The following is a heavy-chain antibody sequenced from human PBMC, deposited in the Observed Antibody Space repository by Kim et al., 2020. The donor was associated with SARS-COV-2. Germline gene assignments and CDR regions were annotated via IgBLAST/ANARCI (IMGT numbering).Heavy chain of an antibody. J-gene: IGHJ6*02. D-gene: IGHD5-12*01. CDR1: GGSISSSSYY. CDR3: ASLSGYDFDAIPDLMDYYYGMDV. CDR2: IYYSGST. V-gene: IGHV4-39*07. Sequence: SETLSLTCTVSGGSISSSSYYWGWIRRPPGKGLEWIGSIYYSGSTYYNPSLKSRVTISVDTSKNQFSLKLSSVTAADTAVYYCASLSGYDFDAIPDLMDYYYGMDVWGQGTTVTVSS.